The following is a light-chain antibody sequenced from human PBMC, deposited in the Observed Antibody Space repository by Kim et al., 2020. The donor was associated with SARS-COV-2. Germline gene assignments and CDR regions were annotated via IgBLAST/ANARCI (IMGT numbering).Light chain of an antibody. CDR1: SGSIASNY. V-gene: IGLV6-57*01. J-gene: IGLJ3*02. CDR2: DNY. CDR3: QSYDIYNQV. Sequence: NFMLTQPHSVSESPGKTVTISCTRSSGSIASNYVQWYQQRPGSSPTTVIYDNYQRPSGVPDRFSGSIDSSSNSVSLTISGLKTEDEADYYCQSYDIYNQVFGGGTQLTVL.